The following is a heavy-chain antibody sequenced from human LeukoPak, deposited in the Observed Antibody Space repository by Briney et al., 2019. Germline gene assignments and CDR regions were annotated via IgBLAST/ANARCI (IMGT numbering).Heavy chain of an antibody. V-gene: IGHV4-4*07. Sequence: SETLSLTCIVSGGSISSYYWSWIRQPAGKGLEWIGRIYTSGSTNYNPSLKSRVTMSVDMSKNQFSLKLSSVTAADTAVYYCARDWGNYYDSSGYLVGYWYFDLWGRGTLVTVSS. J-gene: IGHJ2*01. D-gene: IGHD3-22*01. CDR1: GGSISSYY. CDR3: ARDWGNYYDSSGYLVGYWYFDL. CDR2: IYTSGST.